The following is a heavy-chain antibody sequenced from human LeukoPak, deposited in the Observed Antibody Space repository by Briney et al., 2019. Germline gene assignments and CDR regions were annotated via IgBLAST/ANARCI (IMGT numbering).Heavy chain of an antibody. V-gene: IGHV3-48*04. J-gene: IGHJ6*04. CDR2: ISSSGSTI. CDR3: AELGITMIGGV. Sequence: GGSLRLSCAASGFTFSSYSMNWVRQAPGKGLERVSYISSSGSTIYYADSVKGRFTISRDNAKNSLYLQMNSLRAEDTAVYYCAELGITMIGGVWGKGTTVTISS. D-gene: IGHD3-10*02. CDR1: GFTFSSYS.